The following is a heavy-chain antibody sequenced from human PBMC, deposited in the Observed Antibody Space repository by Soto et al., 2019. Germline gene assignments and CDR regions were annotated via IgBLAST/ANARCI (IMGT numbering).Heavy chain of an antibody. CDR1: GFTFSSYG. Sequence: GGSLRLSCAASGFTFSSYGMHWVRQAPGKGLEWVSVISNDGSRTYYTDSGKGRFTIYRDNSENTVYLQMNSLRPEDTAVYFCAKVSDGSGRCLVYWYQGTLVTVSA. CDR2: ISNDGSRT. D-gene: IGHD3-10*01. CDR3: AKVSDGSGRCLVY. V-gene: IGHV3-30*18. J-gene: IGHJ4*02.